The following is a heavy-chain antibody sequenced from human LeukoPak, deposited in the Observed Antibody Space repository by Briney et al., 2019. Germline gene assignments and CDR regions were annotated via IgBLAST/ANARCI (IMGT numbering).Heavy chain of an antibody. CDR1: GGSISSGGYY. J-gene: IGHJ4*02. CDR2: IYYSGST. Sequence: PSQALSLTCTVSGGSISSGGYYWSWIRQHPGKGLEWIGFIYYSGSTYYNPSLKSRVTFSVDTSKNQFSLKLSSVNAADTAVYYCARAVYDYIWGSYRFDYWGQGTLVTVSS. V-gene: IGHV4-31*03. CDR3: ARAVYDYIWGSYRFDY. D-gene: IGHD3-16*02.